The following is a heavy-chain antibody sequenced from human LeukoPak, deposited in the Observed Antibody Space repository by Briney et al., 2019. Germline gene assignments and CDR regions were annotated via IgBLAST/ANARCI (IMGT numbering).Heavy chain of an antibody. CDR2: ISGDGGST. Sequence: GGSLRLSCAASGFTFDDYAIHWVRQAPEKSLEWVSLISGDGGSTYYADSVKGRFTISRDNSKNSLYLQMNSLRTEDTALYYCAISDHYFDYWGQGALVTVSS. V-gene: IGHV3-43*02. CDR1: GFTFDDYA. CDR3: AISDHYFDY. J-gene: IGHJ4*02.